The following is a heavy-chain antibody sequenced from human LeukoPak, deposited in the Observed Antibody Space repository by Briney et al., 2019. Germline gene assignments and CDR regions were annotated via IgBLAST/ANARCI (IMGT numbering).Heavy chain of an antibody. V-gene: IGHV1-3*03. D-gene: IGHD6-19*01. Sequence: ASVKVSCKASGYTLTGYYMHWVGQAPARGLGRRGCINGDNANTQYSQRIQATGTITRYTSASPASRELRSRASEDMAVFYCARARPSSCGSTLGYWGQGTLVSVSS. CDR1: GYTLTGYY. CDR2: INGDNANT. J-gene: IGHJ4*01. CDR3: ARARPSSCGSTLGY.